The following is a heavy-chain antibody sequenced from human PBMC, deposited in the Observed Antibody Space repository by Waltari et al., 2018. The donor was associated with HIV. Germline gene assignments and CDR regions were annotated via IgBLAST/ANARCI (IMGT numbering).Heavy chain of an antibody. Sequence: EVQLVQSGAEVKKPGATVKISCKVSGYTFTEYYMHWLQPAPRKGLEWMGLGDPEDGETIYSEKFQGRVTIIADTSTDTAYMELTSLRSEDTAVYYCATLTEGNSGQLSPRDYWGQGTLVTVSS. CDR1: GYTFTEYY. D-gene: IGHD5-12*01. J-gene: IGHJ4*02. CDR3: ATLTEGNSGQLSPRDY. V-gene: IGHV1-69-2*01. CDR2: GDPEDGET.